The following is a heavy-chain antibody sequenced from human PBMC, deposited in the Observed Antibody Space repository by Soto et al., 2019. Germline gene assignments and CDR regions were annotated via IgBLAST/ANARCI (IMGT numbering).Heavy chain of an antibody. CDR2: IIPILGIA. CDR1: GGTFSSYT. Sequence: QVQLVQSGAEVKKPGSSVNVSCKASGGTFSSYTICWVRQAPGQGLEWMGRIIPILGIANYAQKFQGRVTITADNSTSTAYMELSSLRSEDTAVYYCARDTYCSSTRCYQGIWGQGTMVTASS. D-gene: IGHD2-2*01. V-gene: IGHV1-69*08. CDR3: ARDTYCSSTRCYQGI. J-gene: IGHJ3*02.